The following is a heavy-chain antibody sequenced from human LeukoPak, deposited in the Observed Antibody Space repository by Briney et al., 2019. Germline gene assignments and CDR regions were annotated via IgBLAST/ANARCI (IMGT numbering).Heavy chain of an antibody. CDR2: VDSSGGT. CDR3: ARANINWLRSPGTLYYLDY. CDR1: DDSITKYH. D-gene: IGHD1-20*01. V-gene: IGHV4-4*07. J-gene: IGHJ4*02. Sequence: TSETLSLTCSVSDDSITKYHWGWIRQPPGKGLEWIGCVDSSGGTYYNPSLETRVTVSLHTSAKQLSLRLTSVTAADTAVYFCARANINWLRSPGTLYYLDYWGLGTLVTVSS.